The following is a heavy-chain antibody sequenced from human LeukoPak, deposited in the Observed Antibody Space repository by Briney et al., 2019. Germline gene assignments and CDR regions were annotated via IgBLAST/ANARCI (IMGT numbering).Heavy chain of an antibody. V-gene: IGHV1-69*13. Sequence: ASVKVSCKASGGTFSSYAISWVRQAPGQGLEWMGGIIPIFGTANYAQKFQGRVTITADESTSTAYMELSSLGSEDTAVYYCATSEYNWNLLGPTAFDYWGQGTLVTVSS. J-gene: IGHJ4*02. D-gene: IGHD1-20*01. CDR3: ATSEYNWNLLGPTAFDY. CDR2: IIPIFGTA. CDR1: GGTFSSYA.